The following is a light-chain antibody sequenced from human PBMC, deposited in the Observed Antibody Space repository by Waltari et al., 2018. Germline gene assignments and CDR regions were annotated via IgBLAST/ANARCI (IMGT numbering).Light chain of an antibody. CDR3: TSYASSNSVV. Sequence: QSALTQPPSASGSPGQSVTISCTGTSSDVGGYNYVSWFQQHPGKAPKLMIYEVSKRPSGVPDRFSGSKSGNTASLTVSGLQAEDEADCYCTSYASSNSVVFGGGTKLTVL. CDR2: EVS. V-gene: IGLV2-8*01. CDR1: SSDVGGYNY. J-gene: IGLJ2*01.